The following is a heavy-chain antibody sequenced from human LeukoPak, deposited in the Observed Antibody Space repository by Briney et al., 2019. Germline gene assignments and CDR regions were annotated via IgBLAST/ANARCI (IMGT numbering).Heavy chain of an antibody. CDR3: ARVRIVGALSFDY. CDR1: GGSFSGYY. CDR2: INHSGST. D-gene: IGHD1-26*01. Sequence: LETLSLTCAVYGGSFSGYYWSWIRQPPGKGLEWIGEINHSGSTNYNPSLKSRVTISVDTSKNQFSLKLSSVTAADTAVYYCARVRIVGALSFDYWGQGTLVTVSS. J-gene: IGHJ4*02. V-gene: IGHV4-34*01.